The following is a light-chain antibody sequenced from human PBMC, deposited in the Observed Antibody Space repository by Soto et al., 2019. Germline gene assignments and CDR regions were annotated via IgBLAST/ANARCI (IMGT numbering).Light chain of an antibody. J-gene: IGKJ4*01. CDR3: QHRYNWPLT. V-gene: IGKV3-11*01. CDR1: QSVSSN. CDR2: DAS. Sequence: EIVLTQSPGTLSLSPGERATLSCRASQSVSSNLAWHQQKPGQPPRLLIYDASNRASGIPARFSGGGSGTDFTLTIDTLEPEDFAIYYCQHRYNWPLTFGAGTKVDIK.